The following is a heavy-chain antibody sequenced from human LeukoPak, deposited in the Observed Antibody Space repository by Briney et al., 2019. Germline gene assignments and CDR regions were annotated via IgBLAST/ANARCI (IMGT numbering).Heavy chain of an antibody. V-gene: IGHV5-51*01. CDR1: GYNFDTYW. J-gene: IGHJ3*02. CDR3: ARPRTRKGYYQDAFDI. Sequence: GESLKISCEASGYNFDTYWIAWVRQMPGKGLEYMGIIYPGDSDTRYSPSFQGQVTISADKSISTAYLQWSSLKASDTAMYYCARPRTRKGYYQDAFDIWGQGTMVTVSS. CDR2: IYPGDSDT. D-gene: IGHD2-2*01.